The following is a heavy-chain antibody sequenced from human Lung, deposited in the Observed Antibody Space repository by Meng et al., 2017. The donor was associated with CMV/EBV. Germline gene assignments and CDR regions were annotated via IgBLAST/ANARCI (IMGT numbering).Heavy chain of an antibody. J-gene: IGHJ5*02. CDR1: GYTFTGYY. CDR3: ARVDCSSTSCYLLDGWFDP. CDR2: INPNSGGT. D-gene: IGHD2-2*01. Sequence: ASXXVSCKASGYTFTGYYMHWVRQAPGQGLEWMGWINPNSGGTNYAQKFQGRVTMTRDTSISTAYMELSRLRSDDTAVYYCARVDCSSTSCYLLDGWFDPWGNGTLVTVSS. V-gene: IGHV1-2*02.